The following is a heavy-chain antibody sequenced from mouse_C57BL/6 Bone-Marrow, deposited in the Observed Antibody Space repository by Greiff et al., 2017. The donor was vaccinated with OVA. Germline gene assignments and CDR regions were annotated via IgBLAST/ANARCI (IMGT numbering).Heavy chain of an antibody. J-gene: IGHJ3*01. CDR3: ARGGTSPFAY. CDR1: GYSFTGYY. CDR2: INPSTGGT. V-gene: IGHV1-42*01. D-gene: IGHD4-1*01. Sequence: VQLQQPGPELVKPGASVKISCKASGYSFTGYYMNWVKQSPEKSLEWIGEINPSTGGTTYNQKFKAKATLTVDKSSSTAYMQLKSLTSEDSAVXYCARGGTSPFAYWGQGTLVTVSA.